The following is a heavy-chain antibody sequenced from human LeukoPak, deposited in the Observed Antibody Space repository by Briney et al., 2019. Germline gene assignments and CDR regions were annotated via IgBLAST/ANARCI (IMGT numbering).Heavy chain of an antibody. Sequence: GGSLRLSCAPSGFTFSSYGMHWVPQAPGKGLEWVAVISYDGSNKYYADSVKGRFTISRDNSKNTLYLQMNSLRAEDTAVYYCAKESCGGDCIPWFHYYGMDVWGQGTTVTVSS. V-gene: IGHV3-30*18. CDR2: ISYDGSNK. D-gene: IGHD2-21*02. J-gene: IGHJ6*02. CDR1: GFTFSSYG. CDR3: AKESCGGDCIPWFHYYGMDV.